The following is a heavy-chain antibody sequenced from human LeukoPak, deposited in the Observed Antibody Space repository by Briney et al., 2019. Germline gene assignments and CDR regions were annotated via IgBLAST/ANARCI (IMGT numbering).Heavy chain of an antibody. CDR1: GGSISTYY. Sequence: SETLSLTCTVSGGSISTYYWSWIRQPPGKKLEWIGYIYDSGSTNYNPSLKSRVTISIETSKNQLSLKLSSVTAADTAVYYCARGLESSGWYGFGYYYYYMDVWGKGTTVTVSS. J-gene: IGHJ6*03. V-gene: IGHV4-59*01. CDR3: ARGLESSGWYGFGYYYYYMDV. D-gene: IGHD6-19*01. CDR2: IYDSGST.